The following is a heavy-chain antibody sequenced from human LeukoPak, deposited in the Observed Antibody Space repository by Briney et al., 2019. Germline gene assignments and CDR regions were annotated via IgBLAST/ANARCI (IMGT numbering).Heavy chain of an antibody. CDR1: GFTFDDYG. D-gene: IGHD3-22*01. Sequence: PGGSLRLSCAASGFTFDDYGMSWVRQVPGKGLEWVSGINWNGGSTGYADSGKGRFTISRDNAKNSLYLQMNSLRAEDTALYYCARAKGYYYDSSGYSTFDYWGQGTLVTVSS. V-gene: IGHV3-20*04. CDR3: ARAKGYYYDSSGYSTFDY. CDR2: INWNGGST. J-gene: IGHJ4*02.